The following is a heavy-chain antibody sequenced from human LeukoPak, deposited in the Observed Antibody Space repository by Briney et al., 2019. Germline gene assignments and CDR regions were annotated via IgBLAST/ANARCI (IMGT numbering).Heavy chain of an antibody. CDR1: GFAFSAYE. D-gene: IGHD3-22*01. V-gene: IGHV3-48*03. Sequence: GGSLRLSCAASGFAFSAYEMNWVRQAPGKGLEWVSYIAGCDTRTYYADSVKGRFTIFRDNTNNSLYLQMNSLRVEDTGLYCTTLGYHLDSWGQGTLVDLPS. CDR2: IAGCDTRT. J-gene: IGHJ4*02. CDR3: TTLGYHLDS.